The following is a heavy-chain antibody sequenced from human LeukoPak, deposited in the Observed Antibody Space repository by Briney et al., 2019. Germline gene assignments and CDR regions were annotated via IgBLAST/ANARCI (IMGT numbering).Heavy chain of an antibody. Sequence: PSETLSLTCTVSGGSISSGGYYWSWIRQPPGKGREWIGYIYHSGSTYYNPSLKSRVTISVDRSKNQFSLKLSSVTAADTAVYYCARQGCSGGSCYSYWFDPWGQGTLVTVSS. V-gene: IGHV4-30-2*01. J-gene: IGHJ5*02. CDR1: GGSISSGGYY. D-gene: IGHD2-15*01. CDR2: IYHSGST. CDR3: ARQGCSGGSCYSYWFDP.